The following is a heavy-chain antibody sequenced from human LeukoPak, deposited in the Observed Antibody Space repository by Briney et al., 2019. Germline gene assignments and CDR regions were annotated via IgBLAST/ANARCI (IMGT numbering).Heavy chain of an antibody. V-gene: IGHV4-59*11. Sequence: SETLSLTCNVSGGSINNHHWSWIRQPPGKRLEWIAYVAYTGSAVYNPSLKSRVTISADTSKNQFSLKLKSVTAADTAVYYCARGPLDSADYSFDYWGQGALVTASS. CDR2: VAYTGSA. D-gene: IGHD3-22*01. CDR1: GGSINNHH. CDR3: ARGPLDSADYSFDY. J-gene: IGHJ4*02.